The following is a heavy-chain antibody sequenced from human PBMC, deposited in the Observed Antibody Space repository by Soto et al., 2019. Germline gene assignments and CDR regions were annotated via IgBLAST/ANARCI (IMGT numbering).Heavy chain of an antibody. CDR3: ARCGGDCYLIDY. CDR2: IYYSGST. D-gene: IGHD2-21*02. Sequence: PSETLSLTCTVSGGSISSYYWSWIRQPPGKGLEWIGYIYYSGSTNYNPSLKSRVTISVDTSKNQFSLKLSSVTAADTAVYYCARCGGDCYLIDYWGQGTLVTVS. CDR1: GGSISSYY. V-gene: IGHV4-59*01. J-gene: IGHJ4*02.